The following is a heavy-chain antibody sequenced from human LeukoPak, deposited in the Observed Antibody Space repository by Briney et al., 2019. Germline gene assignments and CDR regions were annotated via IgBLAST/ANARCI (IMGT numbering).Heavy chain of an antibody. CDR2: ISSSSSYI. CDR1: GFTFSSYS. V-gene: IGHV3-21*01. Sequence: GGSLRLSCAASGFTFSSYSMNWVRQAPGKGLEWVSYISSSSSYIYYADSVKGRFTISRDNAKNSLYLQMNSLRAEDTAVYYCARDLRDGYNYRFYYFDYWGQGTLVTVSS. J-gene: IGHJ4*02. CDR3: ARDLRDGYNYRFYYFDY. D-gene: IGHD5-24*01.